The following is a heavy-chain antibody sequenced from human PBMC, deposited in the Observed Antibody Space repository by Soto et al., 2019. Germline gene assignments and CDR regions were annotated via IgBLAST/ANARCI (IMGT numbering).Heavy chain of an antibody. D-gene: IGHD4-17*01. CDR2: ISYDGSNK. CDR1: GFTFSSYA. CDR3: ARVKTTVIDY. Sequence: QVQLVESGGGVVQPGRSLRLSCAASGFTFSSYAMHWVRQAPGKGLEWVAVISYDGSNKYYADSVKGRFTISRDNSKNTLYLQMNSLRAEDTAVYYCARVKTTVIDYWGQGTLVTVSS. V-gene: IGHV3-30-3*01. J-gene: IGHJ4*02.